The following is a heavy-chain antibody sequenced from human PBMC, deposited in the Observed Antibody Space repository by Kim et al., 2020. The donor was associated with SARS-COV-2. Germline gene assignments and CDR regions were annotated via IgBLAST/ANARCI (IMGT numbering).Heavy chain of an antibody. Sequence: GGSLRLSCVISGLTYSTNAMTWVRQAPGKGLEWVSVITASGDNTYYTDSVKGRFTISRDNSRNTVYLQMNSLRAEDTAVYYCAKRMDVWGKGTPVIVSS. V-gene: IGHV3-23*01. CDR1: GLTYSTNA. J-gene: IGHJ6*03. CDR2: ITASGDNT. CDR3: AKRMDV.